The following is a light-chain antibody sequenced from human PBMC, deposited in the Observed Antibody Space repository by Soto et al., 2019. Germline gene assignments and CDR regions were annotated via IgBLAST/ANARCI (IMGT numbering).Light chain of an antibody. CDR2: EVT. CDR3: SSCAGGYNEV. CDR1: SSDVGGYNY. Sequence: QSALTQPPSASRSPGQSVTISCTGTSSDVGGYNYVSWYQQHPGKAPKLLIYEVTKRPSGVPDRFSGSKSGNTASLTVSGVQAEDEADYYCSSCAGGYNEVFGTGTKVTVL. J-gene: IGLJ1*01. V-gene: IGLV2-8*02.